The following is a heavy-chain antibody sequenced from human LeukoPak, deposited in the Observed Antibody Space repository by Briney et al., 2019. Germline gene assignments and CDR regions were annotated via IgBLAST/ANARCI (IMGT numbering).Heavy chain of an antibody. CDR3: AKDRKDYGDYGYNWFDP. V-gene: IGHV3-11*05. CDR1: GFTFSDYY. Sequence: GGSLRLSCAASGFTFSDYYMSWIRQAPGKGLEWVSYISKSSSSTNYADSVKGRFTISRDNSKNTLYLQMNSLRAEDTAVYYCAKDRKDYGDYGYNWFDPWGQGTLVTVSS. J-gene: IGHJ5*02. D-gene: IGHD4-17*01. CDR2: ISKSSSST.